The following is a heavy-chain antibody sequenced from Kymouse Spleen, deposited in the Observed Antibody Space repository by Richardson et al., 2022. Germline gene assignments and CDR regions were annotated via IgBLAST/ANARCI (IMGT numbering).Heavy chain of an antibody. D-gene: IGHD3-10*01. Sequence: QLQLQESGPGLVKPSETLSLTCTVSGGSISSSSYYWGWIRQPPGKGLEWIGSIYYSGSTYYNPSLKSRVTISVDTSKNQFSLKLSSVTAADTAVYYCARHNYYGSGSYYKDYWGQGTLVTVSS. J-gene: IGHJ4*02. CDR2: IYYSGST. CDR3: ARHNYYGSGSYYKDY. CDR1: GGSISSSSYY. V-gene: IGHV4-39*01.